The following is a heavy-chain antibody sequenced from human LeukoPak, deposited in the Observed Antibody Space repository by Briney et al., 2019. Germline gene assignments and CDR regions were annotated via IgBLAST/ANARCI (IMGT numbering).Heavy chain of an antibody. CDR3: AIRFGRLEAGGTPFDS. V-gene: IGHV4-61*09. Sequence: PSETLSLTCTVSGGSISSGSYCWSWIRQPAGKGLEWIGHVHISGSTNYNSSLKSRVTISVDTSKNQFSLKLTSVTAADTALYYCAIRFGRLEAGGTPFDSWGQGTLVTVSS. J-gene: IGHJ4*02. CDR1: GGSISSGSYC. CDR2: VHISGST. D-gene: IGHD6-13*01.